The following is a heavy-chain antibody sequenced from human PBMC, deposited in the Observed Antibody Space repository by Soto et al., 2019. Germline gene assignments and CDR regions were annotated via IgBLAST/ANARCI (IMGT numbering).Heavy chain of an antibody. Sequence: QVQLVQSGAEVKQTGASVEVSCKASGYTFISYGISWVRQAPGQGLEWMGWISPYNGKTNYAQTFQGRATMTTDRATSTAYMELRSRRSDDTAGYYCARAGVSTSWLGLLGTGAHGVEIDFWGQGTLVTVSS. J-gene: IGHJ4*02. D-gene: IGHD6-13*01. CDR3: ARAGVSTSWLGLLGTGAHGVEIDF. CDR1: GYTFISYG. V-gene: IGHV1-18*01. CDR2: ISPYNGKT.